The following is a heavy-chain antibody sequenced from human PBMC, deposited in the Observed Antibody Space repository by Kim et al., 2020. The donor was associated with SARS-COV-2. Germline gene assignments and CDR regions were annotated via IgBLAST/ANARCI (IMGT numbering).Heavy chain of an antibody. CDR2: ISSSGSTI. D-gene: IGHD3-22*01. J-gene: IGHJ4*02. Sequence: GGSLRLSCAASGFTFSSYEMNWVRQAPGKGLEWVSYISSSGSTIYYADSVKGRFTISRDNAKNSLYLQMNSLRAEDTAVYYCARDRPYYDSSGYGFDYWGQGTLVTVSS. CDR1: GFTFSSYE. V-gene: IGHV3-48*03. CDR3: ARDRPYYDSSGYGFDY.